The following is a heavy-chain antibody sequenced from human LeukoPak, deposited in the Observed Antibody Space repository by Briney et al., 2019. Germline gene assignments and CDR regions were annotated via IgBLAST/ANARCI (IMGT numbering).Heavy chain of an antibody. Sequence: GGSLRLSCAASGFTFSSYAMSWVRQAPGKGLEWVSAISGSGGSTYYADSVKGRFTISRNNSKNTLYLQMNSLRAEDTAVYYCAKVDTAMGGYFDYWGQGTLVTVSS. D-gene: IGHD5-18*01. CDR2: ISGSGGST. J-gene: IGHJ4*02. V-gene: IGHV3-23*01. CDR1: GFTFSSYA. CDR3: AKVDTAMGGYFDY.